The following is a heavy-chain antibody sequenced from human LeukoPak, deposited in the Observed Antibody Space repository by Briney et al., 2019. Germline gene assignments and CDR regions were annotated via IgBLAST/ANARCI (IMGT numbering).Heavy chain of an antibody. J-gene: IGHJ6*03. CDR3: ARVVVGSTSWYYYYYYYMDV. D-gene: IGHD2-2*01. CDR1: GGSISSYY. CDR2: IYYSGST. V-gene: IGHV4-59*01. Sequence: SETLSLTCTVSGGSISSYYWSWIRQPPGKGLEWIGYIYYSGSTNYNPSLKSRVTISVDTSKNQFSLKLSSVTAADTAVYYCARVVVGSTSWYYYYYYYMDVWGKGTTVTISS.